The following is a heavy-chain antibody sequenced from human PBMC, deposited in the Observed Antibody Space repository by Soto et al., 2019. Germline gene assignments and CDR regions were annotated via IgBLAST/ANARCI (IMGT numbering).Heavy chain of an antibody. CDR1: GYPVTAYY. CDR3: ARGGGVGVAGSAAFDM. Sequence: QLHLVQSGAVVKKPGASVTVSCSASGYPVTAYYMHWVRQAPGRGLEWMGGINPATGAAKYTQTFPGRVTMPRDTSTSTVFMELSGLTFEDTAVFYCARGGGVGVAGSAAFDMWGQGTLVTVSS. J-gene: IGHJ3*02. CDR2: INPATGAA. V-gene: IGHV1-2*02. D-gene: IGHD3-3*01.